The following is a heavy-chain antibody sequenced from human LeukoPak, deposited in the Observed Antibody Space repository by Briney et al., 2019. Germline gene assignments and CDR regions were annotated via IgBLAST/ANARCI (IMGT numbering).Heavy chain of an antibody. J-gene: IGHJ4*02. CDR2: IYYSGST. D-gene: IGHD3-16*01. CDR1: GGSISSSSYY. Sequence: PSETLSLTCTVSGGSISSSSYYWGWIRQPPGKGLEWIGSIYYSGSTYYNPSLKSRVTISVDTSKNQFSLKLSSVTAADTAVYYCARDSSGGDPSSDYWGQGTLVTVSS. V-gene: IGHV4-39*07. CDR3: ARDSSGGDPSSDY.